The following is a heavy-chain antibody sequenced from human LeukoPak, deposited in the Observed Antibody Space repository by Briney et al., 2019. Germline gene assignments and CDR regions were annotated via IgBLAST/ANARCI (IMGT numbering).Heavy chain of an antibody. Sequence: GGSLRLSCAASGFTFSSYAMSWVRQAPGKGLEWVSAISGSGGSTYYADSVKGRFTISRDNSKNTLYLQMNSLRAEDTAVYYCAKSFYDSSGYQAPGDVWGQGTTVTVSS. J-gene: IGHJ6*02. CDR1: GFTFSSYA. CDR3: AKSFYDSSGYQAPGDV. V-gene: IGHV3-23*01. D-gene: IGHD3-22*01. CDR2: ISGSGGST.